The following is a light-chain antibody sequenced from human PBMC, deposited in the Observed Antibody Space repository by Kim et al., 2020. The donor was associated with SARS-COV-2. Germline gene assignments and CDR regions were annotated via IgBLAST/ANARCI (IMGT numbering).Light chain of an antibody. Sequence: GQLVTTSSPGNSSTLAHHYICWSQQLSGTAPKLLIYDNDKRPSGVPDRFSASKSGTSATLAITGLRTGDEADYYCGTWDSSLSVAVFGGGTKVTVL. V-gene: IGLV1-51*01. CDR3: GTWDSSLSVAV. CDR1: SSTLAHHY. J-gene: IGLJ2*01. CDR2: DND.